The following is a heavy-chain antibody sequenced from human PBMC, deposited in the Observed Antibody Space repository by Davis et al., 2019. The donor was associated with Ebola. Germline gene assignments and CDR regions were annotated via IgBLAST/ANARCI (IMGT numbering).Heavy chain of an antibody. CDR1: GFTFSGSW. CDR2: IRQDGNEK. V-gene: IGHV3-7*01. Sequence: PGGSLRLSCAASGFTFSGSWMSWLRQVPGKGLEWVANIRQDGNEKHYIDSVRGRFTISRDNAKNSLYLQMNGLRVEDTAIYYCARDGSGWSAYWGQGTLVTVSS. D-gene: IGHD6-19*01. J-gene: IGHJ4*02. CDR3: ARDGSGWSAY.